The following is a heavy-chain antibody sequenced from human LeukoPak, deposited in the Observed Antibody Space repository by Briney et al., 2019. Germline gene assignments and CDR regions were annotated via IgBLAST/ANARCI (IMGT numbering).Heavy chain of an antibody. J-gene: IGHJ5*02. CDR2: IKQDGSEK. CDR3: ARASDPWLQLT. CDR1: GFTFSNYW. Sequence: SGGSLRLSCAASGFTFSNYWMIWVRQASGKGLEWVGNIKQDGSEKRYADSVRGRFSISRDNAQTSLYLQMNSLRAEDTAVYYCARASDPWLQLTWGQGTLVTVSS. V-gene: IGHV3-7*05. D-gene: IGHD5-24*01.